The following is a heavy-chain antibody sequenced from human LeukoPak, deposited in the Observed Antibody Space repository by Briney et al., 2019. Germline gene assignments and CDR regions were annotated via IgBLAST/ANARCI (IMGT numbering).Heavy chain of an antibody. CDR1: GFTFSSYW. CDR3: AKGTISVLDY. CDR2: INTDGSST. Sequence: GGSLRLSCTASGFTFSSYWMHWVRQAPGKGLVWVSRINTDGSSTGYADSVKGRFTISRDNSKNTLFLQMNSLRAEDAALYYCAKGTISVLDYWGQGTLVT. V-gene: IGHV3-74*01. J-gene: IGHJ4*02. D-gene: IGHD2-21*01.